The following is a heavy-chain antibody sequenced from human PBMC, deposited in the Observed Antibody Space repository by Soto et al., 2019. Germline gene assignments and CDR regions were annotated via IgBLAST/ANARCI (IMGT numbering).Heavy chain of an antibody. J-gene: IGHJ6*02. D-gene: IGHD3-3*01. CDR2: INPNSGGT. CDR3: GRDLKVSDPTIPERNYDFWGSYCYYGMDV. CDR1: GYTFTGYY. V-gene: IGHV1-2*04. Sequence: ASVKVSCKASGYTFTGYYMHWVRQAPGQGLEWMGWINPNSGGTNYAQKFQGWVTMTRDTSISTAYMELSRLRSDDTAVYYCGRDLKVSDPTIPERNYDFWGSYCYYGMDVWGQGTTVTVS.